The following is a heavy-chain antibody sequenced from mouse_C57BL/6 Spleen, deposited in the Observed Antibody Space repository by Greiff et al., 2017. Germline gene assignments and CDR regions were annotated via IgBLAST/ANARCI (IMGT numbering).Heavy chain of an antibody. Sequence: DVHLVESGGGLVKPGGSLKLSCAASGFTFSSYTMSWVRQTPEKRLEWVATISGGGGNTYYPDSVKGRFTISRDNAKNTLYLQMSSLRSEDTALYYCARKFITTAHWYFDVWGTGTTVTVSS. CDR1: GFTFSSYT. CDR3: ARKFITTAHWYFDV. D-gene: IGHD1-1*01. J-gene: IGHJ1*03. V-gene: IGHV5-9*01. CDR2: ISGGGGNT.